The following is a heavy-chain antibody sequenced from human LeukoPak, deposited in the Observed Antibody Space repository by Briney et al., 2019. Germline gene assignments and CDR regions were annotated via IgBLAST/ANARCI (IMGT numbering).Heavy chain of an antibody. CDR2: IYASGST. CDR1: GVSISSYY. V-gene: IGHV4-59*08. J-gene: IGHJ4*02. D-gene: IGHD6-6*01. CDR3: ARQNRYSSSSEFDY. Sequence: SETLSLTCTVSGVSISSYYWSWIRQPPGKGLEWIGYIYASGSTSYNPSLKSRVTISVDTSMNHLSLKLGSVTAADTAVYYCARQNRYSSSSEFDYWGLGTLVTVCS.